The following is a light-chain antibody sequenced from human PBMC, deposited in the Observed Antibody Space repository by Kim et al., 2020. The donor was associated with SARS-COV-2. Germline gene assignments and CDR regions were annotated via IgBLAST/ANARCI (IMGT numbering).Light chain of an antibody. CDR3: SSYRSGSTLV. Sequence: LTQPASVSGSPGQSITISCTGTSSDVGGYNYVSWYQQHPGKVPKLIIYDVTSRPSGISNRFSGSKSGNTASLTISGLQAEDEADYYCSSYRSGSTLVFGEGTKVTVL. J-gene: IGLJ2*01. CDR1: SSDVGGYNY. CDR2: DVT. V-gene: IGLV2-14*01.